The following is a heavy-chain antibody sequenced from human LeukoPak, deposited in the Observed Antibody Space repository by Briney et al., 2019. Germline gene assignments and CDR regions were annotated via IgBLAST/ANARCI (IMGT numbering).Heavy chain of an antibody. J-gene: IGHJ4*02. D-gene: IGHD6-19*01. CDR2: INHSGST. Sequence: SETLSLTCVVYGGSFSGYYWSWIRQPPGKGLEWIGEINHSGSTNYNPSLESRVTISVDTSKNQFSLKLSSVTAADTAVYYCARQSPGYSSGWYDYWGQGTLVTVSS. CDR1: GGSFSGYY. CDR3: ARQSPGYSSGWYDY. V-gene: IGHV4-34*01.